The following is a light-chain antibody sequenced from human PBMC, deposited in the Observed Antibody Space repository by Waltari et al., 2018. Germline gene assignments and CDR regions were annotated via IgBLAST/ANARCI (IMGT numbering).Light chain of an antibody. V-gene: IGLV3-21*04. CDR3: QLWDSGSDHVV. J-gene: IGLJ2*01. CDR1: NIGSKT. CDR2: YNN. Sequence: SYVLTQSPSLSVAPGETARIPCGGNNIGSKTVHWYQQKPGQAPVLVIFYNNDRPSGIPERFSGSNSGSTATLTISRVEAGDEADYYCQLWDSGSDHVVFGGGTKLTVL.